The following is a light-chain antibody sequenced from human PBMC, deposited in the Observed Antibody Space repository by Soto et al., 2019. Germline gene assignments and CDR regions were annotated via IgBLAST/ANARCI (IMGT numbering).Light chain of an antibody. CDR1: QSVSRY. V-gene: IGKV3-20*01. J-gene: IGKJ1*01. CDR2: GAS. CDR3: QQYGSSPPWT. Sequence: EVVLTQSPATLSLSPGERATLSCRASQSVSRYLAWYQQKPGQAPRLLIYGASTRATGIPARFSGSGSGTDFTLTISRLEPEDFAVYYCQQYGSSPPWTFGQGTKVDI.